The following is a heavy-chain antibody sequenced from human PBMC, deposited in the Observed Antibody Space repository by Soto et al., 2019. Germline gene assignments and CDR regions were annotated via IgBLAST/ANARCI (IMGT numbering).Heavy chain of an antibody. CDR2: ISGSGGST. CDR1: GFTFSSYA. J-gene: IGHJ4*02. D-gene: IGHD6-19*01. V-gene: IGHV3-23*01. Sequence: GGSLRLSCAASGFTFSSYAMSWVRQAPGKGLEWVSAISGSGGSTYYADSVKGRFTISRDNSKNTLYLQMNSLRAEDTAVYYCAKDPPRKGAVAEYYFDYWGQGTLVTVSS. CDR3: AKDPPRKGAVAEYYFDY.